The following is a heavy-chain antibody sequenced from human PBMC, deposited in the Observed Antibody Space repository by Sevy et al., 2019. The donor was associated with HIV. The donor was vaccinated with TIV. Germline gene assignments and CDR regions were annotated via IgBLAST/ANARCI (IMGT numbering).Heavy chain of an antibody. Sequence: GGSLRLSCAASGFTFSGSAMHWVRQASGKGLEWVGRIRSKANSYATAYAASVKGRFTICRDDSKNTAYLQMNSLKTEDKAVYYCTRPIKTPEYEYGMDVWGQGTTVTVSS. J-gene: IGHJ6*02. CDR3: TRPIKTPEYEYGMDV. D-gene: IGHD3-3*01. CDR2: IRSKANSYAT. V-gene: IGHV3-73*01. CDR1: GFTFSGSA.